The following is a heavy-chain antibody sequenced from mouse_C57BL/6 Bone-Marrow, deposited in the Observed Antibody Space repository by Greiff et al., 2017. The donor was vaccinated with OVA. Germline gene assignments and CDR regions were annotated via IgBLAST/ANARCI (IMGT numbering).Heavy chain of an antibody. CDR3: ARDYYGSSYDY. D-gene: IGHD1-1*01. CDR1: GYTFTNYW. V-gene: IGHV1-63*01. CDR2: IYPGGGYT. J-gene: IGHJ2*01. Sequence: QVQLQQSGAELVRPGPSVKMSCKASGYTFTNYWIGWAKQRPGHGLEWIGDIYPGGGYTNYNEKFKGKATLTADKSSSTAYMQFSSLTSEDSAIYYCARDYYGSSYDYWGQGTTLTVSS.